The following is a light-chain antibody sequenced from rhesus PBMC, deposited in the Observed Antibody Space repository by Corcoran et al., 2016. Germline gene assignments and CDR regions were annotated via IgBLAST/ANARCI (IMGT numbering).Light chain of an antibody. J-gene: IGKJ4*01. CDR3: QQDYSWPT. CDR1: QSVSSR. V-gene: IGKV3-42*01. Sequence: EIVMTQSPDTLSLSPGERATLSCRASQSVSSRLAWYQQKPGQAPKLLIYGASTRATGIPDRFSGSGLGTEFTLTIASVEPEDVGIYYCQQDYSWPTFGGGTKVELK. CDR2: GAS.